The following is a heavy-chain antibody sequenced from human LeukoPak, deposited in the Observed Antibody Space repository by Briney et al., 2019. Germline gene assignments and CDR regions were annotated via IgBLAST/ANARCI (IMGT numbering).Heavy chain of an antibody. CDR1: GGSISSGGYS. V-gene: IGHV4-30-2*01. J-gene: IGHJ4*02. Sequence: NPSETLSLTCAVSGGSISSGGYSWSWIRQPPGKGLEWIGYIYHSGSTNYNPSLKSRVTISVDKSKNQFSLKLSSVTAADTAVYYCARVSSGATTVDYWGQGTLVTVSS. CDR3: ARVSSGATTVDY. CDR2: IYHSGST. D-gene: IGHD1-26*01.